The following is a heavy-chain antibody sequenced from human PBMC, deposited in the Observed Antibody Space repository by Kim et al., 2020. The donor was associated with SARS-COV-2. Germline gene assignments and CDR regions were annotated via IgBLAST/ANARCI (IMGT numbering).Heavy chain of an antibody. Sequence: SETLSLTCTVSGGSISSSSYYWGWIRQPPGKGLEWIGSIYYSGSTYYNPSLKSRVTISVDTSKNQFSLKLSSVTAADTAVYYCAVFAGVLRYFDWLSPGAGYCDSWGQGTLVTVSS. CDR1: GGSISSSSYY. J-gene: IGHJ4*02. CDR2: IYYSGST. V-gene: IGHV4-39*01. D-gene: IGHD3-9*01. CDR3: AVFAGVLRYFDWLSPGAGYCDS.